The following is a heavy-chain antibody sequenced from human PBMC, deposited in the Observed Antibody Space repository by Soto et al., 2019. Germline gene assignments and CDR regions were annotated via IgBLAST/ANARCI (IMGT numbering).Heavy chain of an antibody. CDR1: GLNVGDNY. J-gene: IGHJ4*02. CDR3: VRDRTESESYLFAN. CDR2: IYSGGHT. Sequence: EVQLVESGGGLIQPGGSLRLSCAASGLNVGDNYMSWVRQAPGKGLEWVSVIYSGGHTYYADSVRGRFTVSRDNSRNTVYLQINRLRPEDTAVYYCVRDRTESESYLFANWGKGTMVTVS. V-gene: IGHV3-53*01.